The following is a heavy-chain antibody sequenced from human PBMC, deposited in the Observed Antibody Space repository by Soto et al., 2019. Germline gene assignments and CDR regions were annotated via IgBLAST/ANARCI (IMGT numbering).Heavy chain of an antibody. V-gene: IGHV1-18*01. CDR2: ISAYNGNT. D-gene: IGHD5-18*01. CDR3: ARDTAMALPDA. J-gene: IGHJ4*02. CDR1: GYTFTSYG. Sequence: QVQLVQSGAEVKKPGASVKVSCKASGYTFTSYGISWVRQAPGQGLEWMGWISAYNGNTNYAQKLQGRVTRTTDTSTSTAYTELRSLRSDATAVYYCARDTAMALPDAWGQGTLVTVSS.